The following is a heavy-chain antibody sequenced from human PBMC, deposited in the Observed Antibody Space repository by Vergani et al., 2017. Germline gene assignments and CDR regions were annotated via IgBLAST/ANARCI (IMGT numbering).Heavy chain of an antibody. CDR1: GGSISSYY. CDR3: ARDQSEWLSWPLIDY. D-gene: IGHD3-3*01. Sequence: QVQLPESGPGLVKPSETLSLTCTVSGGSISSYYWSWIRQPAGKGLEWIGRIYTSGSTNYNPSLKSRVTMSVDTSKNQFSLKLSSVTAADTDVYYCARDQSEWLSWPLIDYWGQGTLVTVSS. V-gene: IGHV4-4*07. J-gene: IGHJ4*02. CDR2: IYTSGST.